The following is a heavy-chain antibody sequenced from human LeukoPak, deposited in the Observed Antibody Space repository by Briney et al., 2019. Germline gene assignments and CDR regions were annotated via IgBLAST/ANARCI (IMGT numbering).Heavy chain of an antibody. J-gene: IGHJ5*02. CDR3: VREADGGFKPFDP. V-gene: IGHV4-4*02. CDR2: IHRSGSP. D-gene: IGHD6-25*01. CDR1: LDSATSNF. Sequence: SEALSLTCTVSLDSATSNFWSWVRQPPGKGLEWIGEIHRSGSPNYNPSLQSRVTISIDRSRNQIALELYSVAAADTAVYYCVREADGGFKPFDPWGQGTLVTVSS.